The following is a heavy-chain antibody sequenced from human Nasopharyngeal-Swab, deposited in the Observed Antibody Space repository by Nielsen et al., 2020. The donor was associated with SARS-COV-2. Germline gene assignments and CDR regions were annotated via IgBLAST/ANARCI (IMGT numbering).Heavy chain of an antibody. J-gene: IGHJ5*02. D-gene: IGHD6-13*01. Sequence: GESLKISCAASGFTFSSYSMNWVRQAPGKGLEWVSYIYYADSVKGRFTISRDHAKNSLYLQMNSLRAEDTAVYYCARDSYSSSWYENRRFDPWGQGTLVTVSS. V-gene: IGHV3-21*01. CDR3: ARDSYSSSWYENRRFDP. CDR1: GFTFSSYS. CDR2: I.